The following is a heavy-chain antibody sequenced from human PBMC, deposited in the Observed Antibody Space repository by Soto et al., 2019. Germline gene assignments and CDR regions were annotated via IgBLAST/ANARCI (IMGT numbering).Heavy chain of an antibody. J-gene: IGHJ5*02. Sequence: PSETLSLTCTVSGGSISSYYWSWIRQPPGKGLEWIGYMYYSGISNYNPSLKSRVTILLDTPKNQFSLKLSSVTAADSAVYYCARGASGYYPLAWFHPWGQGTLVTVSS. CDR1: GGSISSYY. CDR2: MYYSGIS. CDR3: ARGASGYYPLAWFHP. D-gene: IGHD3-3*01. V-gene: IGHV4-59*01.